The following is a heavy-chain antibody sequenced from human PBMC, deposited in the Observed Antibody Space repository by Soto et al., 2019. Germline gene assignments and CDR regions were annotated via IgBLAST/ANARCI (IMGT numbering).Heavy chain of an antibody. J-gene: IGHJ4*02. D-gene: IGHD3-22*01. CDR3: AKDLYYYHSSLDDY. V-gene: IGHV3-30*18. CDR1: GFTFSSYA. CDR2: ISNDGSNK. Sequence: GSLRLSCAASGFTFSSYAMHWVRQAPGKGLEWVAVISNDGSNKFYADSVKGRFTISRDNARNTLHLRMNTLRAEDTAVYYCAKDLYYYHSSLDDYWGQGTLVTVSS.